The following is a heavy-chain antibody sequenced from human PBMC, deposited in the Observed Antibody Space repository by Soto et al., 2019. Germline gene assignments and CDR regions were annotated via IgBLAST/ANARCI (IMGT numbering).Heavy chain of an antibody. V-gene: IGHV6-1*01. CDR1: GDSVSSNSAA. CDR3: AGTTSHKWNYMDV. CDR2: TYYRSRWYN. Sequence: QVQLQESGPGLVKPSQTLSLTCAISGDSVSSNSAAWNWIRLSPSRGLEWLARTYYRSRWYNDYAVSVRSRVTVNPDTSKNQFSLQLTSVTPEDTAVYYCAGTTSHKWNYMDVWGNGTTVTGS. D-gene: IGHD1-7*01. J-gene: IGHJ6*03.